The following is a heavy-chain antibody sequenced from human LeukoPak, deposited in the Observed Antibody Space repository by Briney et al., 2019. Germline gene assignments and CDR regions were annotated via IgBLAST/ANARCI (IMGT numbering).Heavy chain of an antibody. CDR3: AREVTFGFEY. D-gene: IGHD3-16*01. CDR2: INPNSGGT. J-gene: IGHJ4*02. CDR1: GYTFTSYD. Sequence: GASVEVSCKASGYTFTSYDINWVRQATRQGLEWMGWINPNSGGTNYAQKFQGRVTMTRDTSISTAYMELSRLRSDDTAVYYCAREVTFGFEYWGQGTLVTVSS. V-gene: IGHV1-2*02.